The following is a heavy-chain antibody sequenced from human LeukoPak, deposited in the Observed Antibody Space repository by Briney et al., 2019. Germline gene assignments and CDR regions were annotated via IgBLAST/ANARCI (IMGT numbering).Heavy chain of an antibody. CDR1: GGSMTSYY. D-gene: IGHD2-15*01. V-gene: IGHV4-59*08. Sequence: SETLSLTCTVSGGSMTSYYWGWIRQPPGKGLEWIAHIYYRGNTNYNPSLKSRVTISVDTSKNQFSLQLRSVTAADTAVYYCARTYCSGGQCYDAFDIWGQGTMVTVSS. CDR3: ARTYCSGGQCYDAFDI. J-gene: IGHJ3*02. CDR2: IYYRGNT.